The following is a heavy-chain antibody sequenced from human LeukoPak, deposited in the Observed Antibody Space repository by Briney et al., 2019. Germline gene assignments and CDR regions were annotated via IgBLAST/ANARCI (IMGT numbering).Heavy chain of an antibody. Sequence: SETLSLTCTVSGGSISNYCWSWIRQPPGKGLEWIGYISHSGSTKYNPSLKSRVTVSVDTSQNQFSLRLTSVTAADTAVYWCARDARGYNYDYSWFDTWGQGTLVTVSS. D-gene: IGHD5-18*01. CDR3: ARDARGYNYDYSWFDT. J-gene: IGHJ5*02. CDR1: GGSISNYC. V-gene: IGHV4-59*01. CDR2: ISHSGST.